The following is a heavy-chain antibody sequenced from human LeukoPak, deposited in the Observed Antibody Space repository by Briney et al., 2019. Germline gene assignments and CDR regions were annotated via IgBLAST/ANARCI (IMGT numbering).Heavy chain of an antibody. D-gene: IGHD6-13*01. CDR2: ISSSSIYI. V-gene: IGHV3-21*04. Sequence: GGSLRLSCAASGFTFSTYSMNWVRQAPGKGLEWVSSISSSSIYIYYADSVKGRFTISRDNSKNTLYLQMNSLRAEDTAVYYCAKSSSSWYFGHPGGKHYFDYWGQGTLVTVSS. J-gene: IGHJ4*02. CDR1: GFTFSTYS. CDR3: AKSSSSWYFGHPGGKHYFDY.